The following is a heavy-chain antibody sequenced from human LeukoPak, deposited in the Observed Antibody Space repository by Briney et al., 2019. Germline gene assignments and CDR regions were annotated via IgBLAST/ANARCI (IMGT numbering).Heavy chain of an antibody. CDR1: GFTFSDYF. V-gene: IGHV3-11*06. CDR3: ARGLTMGHF. J-gene: IGHJ4*02. D-gene: IGHD4/OR15-4a*01. CDR2: ISPGSSST. Sequence: GGSLRLSCAASGFTFSDYFMSWIRQAPGKGLEWVSYISPGSSSTNYADSVKGRFTISRDNAKNSLYLQMNSLRAEDTAVYYCARGLTMGHFGGQGTLVTVSS.